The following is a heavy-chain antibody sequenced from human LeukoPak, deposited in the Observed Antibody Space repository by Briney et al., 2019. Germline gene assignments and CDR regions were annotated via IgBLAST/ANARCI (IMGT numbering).Heavy chain of an antibody. CDR2: IKQDGSEK. CDR3: AREHTGGILTGYYPCYFDY. Sequence: PGGSLRLSCAASGFTFSSYWMSWVRQAPGKGLEWVANIKQDGSEKYYVDSVKGRFTISRDNAKNSLYLQMNSLRAEDTAVYYCAREHTGGILTGYYPCYFDYWGQGTLVTVSS. J-gene: IGHJ4*02. D-gene: IGHD3-9*01. CDR1: GFTFSSYW. V-gene: IGHV3-7*03.